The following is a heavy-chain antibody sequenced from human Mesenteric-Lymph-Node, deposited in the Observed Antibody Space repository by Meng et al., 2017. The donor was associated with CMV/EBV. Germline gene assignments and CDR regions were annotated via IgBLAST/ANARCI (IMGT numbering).Heavy chain of an antibody. CDR2: ISGGSSTI. V-gene: IGHV3-48*04. CDR3: AGDLRYSYDTSDL. Sequence: GGSLRLSCAASGFTFSSYSMNWVRHVSGKGLEWVSYISGGSSTIYYADSVEGRFTISRDNAKNSLYLQMNSLRAQDTAVYYCAGDLRYSYDTSDLWGRGTLVTVSS. CDR1: GFTFSSYS. J-gene: IGHJ4*02. D-gene: IGHD3-22*01.